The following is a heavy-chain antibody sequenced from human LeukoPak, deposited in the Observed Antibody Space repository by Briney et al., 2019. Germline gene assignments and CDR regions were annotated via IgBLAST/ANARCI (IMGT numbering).Heavy chain of an antibody. CDR2: ISSSSSTI. D-gene: IGHD4-23*01. V-gene: IGHV3-48*02. J-gene: IGHJ4*02. CDR3: ARDPYDYGGNSGMRY. Sequence: GGSLRLSCAASGFTFSSYSMNWVRQAPGKGLGWVSYISSSSSTIYYADSVKGRFTISRDNAENSLYLQMNSLRDEDTAVYYCARDPYDYGGNSGMRYWGQGTLVTVSS. CDR1: GFTFSSYS.